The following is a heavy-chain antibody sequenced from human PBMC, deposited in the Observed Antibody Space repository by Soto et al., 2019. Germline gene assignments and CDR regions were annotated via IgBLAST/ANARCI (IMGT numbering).Heavy chain of an antibody. D-gene: IGHD5-12*01. CDR2: INPSGGST. CDR1: GYTFTSYY. CDR3: ARVVATKNFDY. V-gene: IGHV1-46*01. J-gene: IGHJ4*02. Sequence: GASVKVSCKASGYTFTSYYMHWVRQAPGQGLEWMRIINPSGGSTFYAQKFQDRVTMTRDTSTSTVYMELSSLRSEDTAVYYCARVVATKNFDYWGQGTLVTVSS.